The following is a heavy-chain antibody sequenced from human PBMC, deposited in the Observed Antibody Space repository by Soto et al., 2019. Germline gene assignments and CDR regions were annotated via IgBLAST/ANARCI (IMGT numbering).Heavy chain of an antibody. CDR1: GFTFSSYA. CDR2: ISYDGSNK. V-gene: IGHV3-30-3*01. D-gene: IGHD6-6*01. CDR3: ARHVRRQLVPVYYYGMDV. Sequence: QVQLVESGGGVVQPGRSLRLSCAASGFTFSSYAMHWVRQAPGKGLEWVAVISYDGSNKYYADSVKGRFTISRDNSKNTLYLQMNSLRAEDTVVYYCARHVRRQLVPVYYYGMDVWGQGTTVTVSS. J-gene: IGHJ6*02.